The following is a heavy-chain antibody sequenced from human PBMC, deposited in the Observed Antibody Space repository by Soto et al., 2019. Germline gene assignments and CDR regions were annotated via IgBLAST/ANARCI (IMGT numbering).Heavy chain of an antibody. J-gene: IGHJ5*02. CDR2: IRSKAYGGTT. CDR1: GFTFGDYA. Sequence: GGSLRLSCTPSGFTFGDYAMSWFSQAPGKGLEWVGFIRSKAYGGTTEYAASVKGRFTISRDDSKSIAYLQMNSLKTEDTAVYYCTRGLKDWNYPSSANWFDPWGQGTLVTVSS. CDR3: TRGLKDWNYPSSANWFDP. D-gene: IGHD1-7*01. V-gene: IGHV3-49*03.